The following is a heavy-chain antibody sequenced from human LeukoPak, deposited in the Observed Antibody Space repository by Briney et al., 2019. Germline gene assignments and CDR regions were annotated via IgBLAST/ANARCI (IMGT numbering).Heavy chain of an antibody. Sequence: GASVKVSCKASGYTFTCYYMHWVRQAPGQGFEWMGWINPNSGVTNYAQKFQGRVTMTRDTSISTAYMELSRLRPDDTAVYYCVPSGNLVYYFDYWGQGTLVTVSS. J-gene: IGHJ4*02. CDR3: VPSGNLVYYFDY. CDR2: INPNSGVT. D-gene: IGHD1-14*01. V-gene: IGHV1-2*02. CDR1: GYTFTCYY.